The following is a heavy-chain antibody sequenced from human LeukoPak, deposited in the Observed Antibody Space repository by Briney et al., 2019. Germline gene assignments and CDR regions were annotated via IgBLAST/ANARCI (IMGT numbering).Heavy chain of an antibody. CDR2: ISSSSSYI. CDR3: ARGFKAATGRYYYGMDV. Sequence: GASLRLSCAASGFTFSSYRMSWVRQAPGKGLEWVSSISSSSSYIYYADSVKGRFTISRDNAKNSLYLQMNSLRAEDTAVYYCARGFKAATGRYYYGMDVWGQGTTVTVSS. CDR1: GFTFSSYR. D-gene: IGHD2-15*01. V-gene: IGHV3-21*01. J-gene: IGHJ6*02.